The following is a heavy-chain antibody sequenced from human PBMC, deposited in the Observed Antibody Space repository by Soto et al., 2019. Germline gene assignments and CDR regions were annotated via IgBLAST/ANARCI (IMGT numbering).Heavy chain of an antibody. CDR2: ISAYNGNT. D-gene: IGHD1-1*01. V-gene: IGHV1-18*01. CDR3: ASTGLEHYYHYYGMDV. CDR1: GYTFTSYG. Sequence: ASVKVSCKASGYTFTSYGISWVRQAPGQGLEWMGWISAYNGNTNYAQKLQGRVTMTTDTSTSTAYMELRSLRSDDTAVYYCASTGLEHYYHYYGMDVWGQGTTVTVSS. J-gene: IGHJ6*02.